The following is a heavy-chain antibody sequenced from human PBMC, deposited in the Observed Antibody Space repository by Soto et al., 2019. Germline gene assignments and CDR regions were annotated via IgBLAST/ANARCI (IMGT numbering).Heavy chain of an antibody. CDR2: INPSGGST. CDR3: ARDSDFWSGSHGMDV. D-gene: IGHD3-3*01. Sequence: GASVKGSCKASGYTFTSYYMHWVRQAPGQGLEWMGIINPSGGSTSYAQKFQGRVTMTRDTSTSTVYMELSSLRSEDTAVYYCARDSDFWSGSHGMDVWGQGTTVTVSS. V-gene: IGHV1-46*01. J-gene: IGHJ6*02. CDR1: GYTFTSYY.